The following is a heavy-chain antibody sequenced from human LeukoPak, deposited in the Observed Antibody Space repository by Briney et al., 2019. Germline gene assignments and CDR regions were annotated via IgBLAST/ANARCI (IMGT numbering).Heavy chain of an antibody. J-gene: IGHJ6*02. CDR2: IYYSGST. V-gene: IGHV4-59*12. CDR3: ARDQVGTGTTAPGGMDV. Sequence: SEALSLTCTVSGGSISRYYWSWIRQPPGKGLEYIGYIYYSGSTYYNPSLKSRVTISVDTSKNQFSLKLSSVTAADTAVYYCARDQVGTGTTAPGGMDVWGQGTTVTVSS. D-gene: IGHD1-1*01. CDR1: GGSISRYY.